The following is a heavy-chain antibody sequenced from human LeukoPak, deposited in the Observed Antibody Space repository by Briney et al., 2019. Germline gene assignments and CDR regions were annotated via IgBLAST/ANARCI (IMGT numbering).Heavy chain of an antibody. V-gene: IGHV3-48*04. CDR1: GFTFSSYS. J-gene: IGHJ3*02. D-gene: IGHD4-17*01. CDR3: ARDTVTGAFDI. Sequence: GSLRLSCAASGFTFSSYSMNGVRDAPGKGLGRGSYISSSSSTIYYADSVKGRSTIYRDNAKKWLDLEMNSLRAEDTAVYYCARDTVTGAFDIWGQGTMVTVSS. CDR2: ISSSSSTI.